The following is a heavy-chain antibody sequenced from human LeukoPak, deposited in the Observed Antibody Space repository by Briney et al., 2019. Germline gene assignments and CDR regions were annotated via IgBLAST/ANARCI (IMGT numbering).Heavy chain of an antibody. CDR2: IYHSGTT. Sequence: SETLSLTCTVSAYSISGGYYWGWIRQPPGKGLEWIGTIYHSGTTYYNPSLKSRVTISVDTSKNQFSLKLSSVTAADTAVYYCARVGYGDYEVNYWGQGTLVTVSS. D-gene: IGHD4-17*01. V-gene: IGHV4-38-2*02. J-gene: IGHJ4*02. CDR3: ARVGYGDYEVNY. CDR1: AYSISGGYY.